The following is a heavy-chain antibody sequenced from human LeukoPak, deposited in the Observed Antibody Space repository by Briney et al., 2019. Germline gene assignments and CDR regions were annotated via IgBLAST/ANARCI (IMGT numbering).Heavy chain of an antibody. J-gene: IGHJ4*02. CDR2: FDPEDGET. D-gene: IGHD3-3*01. V-gene: IGHV1-24*01. CDR3: ATALGVTIFGVVTDY. CDR1: GYTLTASS. Sequence: ASVKVSCKVSGYTLTASSMHWVRQAPGKGLEWMGGFDPEDGETIYAQKFQGRVTMTEDTSTDTAYMELSSLTSEDTAVYFRATALGVTIFGVVTDYWGQGTLVTVSS.